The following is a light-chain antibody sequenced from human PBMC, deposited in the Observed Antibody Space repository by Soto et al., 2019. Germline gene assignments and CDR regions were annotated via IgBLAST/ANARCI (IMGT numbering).Light chain of an antibody. CDR2: STS. CDR1: TGAVTSGYY. CDR3: LLYYGGAHVV. V-gene: IGLV7-43*01. Sequence: QAVVTQEPSLTVSPGGTVTLTCASSTGAVTSGYYPNWFQQKPGQAPRALIYSTSNKDSWTPARFSGSLLGGKAALTLSGVQLEDEAEYYCLLYYGGAHVVFGGGTKLTVL. J-gene: IGLJ2*01.